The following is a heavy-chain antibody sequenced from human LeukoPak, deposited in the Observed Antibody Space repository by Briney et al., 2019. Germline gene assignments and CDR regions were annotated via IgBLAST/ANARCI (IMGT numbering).Heavy chain of an antibody. CDR1: GFTFDDYA. D-gene: IGHD6-13*01. Sequence: PGGSLRLSCAASGFTFDDYAMHWVRQAPGKGLEWVSGISWNSGSIGYADSVKGRFTISRDNAKNSLYLQMNSLRAEDAALYYCAKDRGLEQQLAEGFDYWGQGTLDTVSS. V-gene: IGHV3-9*01. CDR2: ISWNSGSI. J-gene: IGHJ4*02. CDR3: AKDRGLEQQLAEGFDY.